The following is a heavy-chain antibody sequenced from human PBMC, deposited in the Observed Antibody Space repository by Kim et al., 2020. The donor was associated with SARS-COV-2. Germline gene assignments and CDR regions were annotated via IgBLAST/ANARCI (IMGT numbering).Heavy chain of an antibody. CDR3: ARGRGSF. V-gene: IGHV4-34*01. CDR2: HSGIT. J-gene: IGHJ4*02. D-gene: IGHD1-26*01. Sequence: HSGITNYNPSLKSRVTISVDTSKNQFSLKLCSVTAADTAVYYCARGRGSFWGQGTLVTVSS.